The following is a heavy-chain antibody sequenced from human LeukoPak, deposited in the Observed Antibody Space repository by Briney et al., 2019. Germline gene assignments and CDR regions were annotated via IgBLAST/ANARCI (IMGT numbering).Heavy chain of an antibody. J-gene: IGHJ3*02. V-gene: IGHV3-23*01. CDR2: ISGSGGST. D-gene: IGHD6-19*01. CDR3: AKAEYSSGWYDAFDI. CDR1: GFTFSSYS. Sequence: GGSLRLSCAASGFTFSSYSMNWVRQAPGEGLEWVSAISGSGGSTYYADSVRGRFTISRDNSKNTLYLQMNSLRAEDTAVYYCAKAEYSSGWYDAFDIWGQGTMVTVSS.